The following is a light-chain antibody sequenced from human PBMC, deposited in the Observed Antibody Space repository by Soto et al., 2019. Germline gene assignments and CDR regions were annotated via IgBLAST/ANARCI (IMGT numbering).Light chain of an antibody. CDR1: SSDVGGYNY. J-gene: IGLJ3*02. Sequence: QSALTQPASVSGSPGQSITISCTGTSSDVGGYNYVSWYPQYPGKAPKLLIYDVYNRPSGVSNRFSGSKSGNTSSLTISGLQAEDEAHYHCTSYTSTDIGVFGGGTKLTVL. V-gene: IGLV2-14*03. CDR3: TSYTSTDIGV. CDR2: DVY.